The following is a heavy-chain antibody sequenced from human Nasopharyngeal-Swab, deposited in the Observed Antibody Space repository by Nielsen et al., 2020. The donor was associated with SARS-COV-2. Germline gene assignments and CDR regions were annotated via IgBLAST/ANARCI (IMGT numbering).Heavy chain of an antibody. CDR2: ISAYNGNT. CDR3: ARWAGIGDYYYGMDV. Sequence: ASVKVSCKASGYTFTSYGISWVRQASGQGLEWMGWISAYNGNTNYAQKLQGRVTMTTDTSTSTAYMELRSLRSDDTAVYYCARWAGIGDYYYGMDVWGQGTTVTVSS. V-gene: IGHV1-18*01. CDR1: GYTFTSYG. J-gene: IGHJ6*02. D-gene: IGHD6-19*01.